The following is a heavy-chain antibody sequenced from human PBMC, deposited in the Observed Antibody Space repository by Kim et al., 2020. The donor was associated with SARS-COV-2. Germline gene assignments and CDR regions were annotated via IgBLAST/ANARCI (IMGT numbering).Heavy chain of an antibody. CDR3: ARDSGSYLVFDY. D-gene: IGHD1-26*01. J-gene: IGHJ4*02. V-gene: IGHV3-30-3*01. CDR2: ISYDGSNK. Sequence: GGSLRLSCAASGFTFSSYAMHWVRQAPGKGLEWVAVISYDGSNKYYADSVKGRFTISRDNSKNTLYLQMNSLRAEDTAVYYCARDSGSYLVFDYWGQGTLVTVSS. CDR1: GFTFSSYA.